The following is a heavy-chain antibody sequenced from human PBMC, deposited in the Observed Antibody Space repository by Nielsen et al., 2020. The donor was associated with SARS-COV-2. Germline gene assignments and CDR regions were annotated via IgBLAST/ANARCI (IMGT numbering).Heavy chain of an antibody. D-gene: IGHD3-10*01. J-gene: IGHJ4*02. CDR2: IYRRDGTT. CDR3: AKDRSLDRRVDNFYYIDY. Sequence: GESLKISCTGSGFTFRDYSMSWVRQSPGKGLEWVSVIYRRDGTTYYRDSVRDRFTMSRDISKNTLFLQMNSLSAEDTAVYYCAKDRSLDRRVDNFYYIDYWGPGTLVTVSS. CDR1: GFTFRDYS. V-gene: IGHV3-23*01.